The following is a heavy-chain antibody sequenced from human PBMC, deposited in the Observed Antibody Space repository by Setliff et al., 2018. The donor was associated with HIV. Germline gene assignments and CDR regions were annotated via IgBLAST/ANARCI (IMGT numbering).Heavy chain of an antibody. J-gene: IGHJ4*02. D-gene: IGHD6-6*01. V-gene: IGHV4-4*09. CDR2: IYTSGST. CDR3: ARSGSSSPYYFDY. Sequence: SETLSLTCSVSGGSISGYYWTWIRQPPGKGLEWIGYIYTSGSTNYNPSLKSRVTISVDTSKNHFSLKLSSVTAADTAVYYCARSGSSSPYYFDYWGQGTLVTVSS. CDR1: GGSISGYY.